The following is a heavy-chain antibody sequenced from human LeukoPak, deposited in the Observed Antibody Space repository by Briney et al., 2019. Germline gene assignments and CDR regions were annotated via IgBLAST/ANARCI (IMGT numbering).Heavy chain of an antibody. V-gene: IGHV4-59*12. CDR3: ARGYYYDSSGLLSHGDYYYYMDV. D-gene: IGHD3-22*01. Sequence: SETLSLTCTVSGGSISSGYWSWIRQPPGKGLEWIGYIYYSGSTNYNPSLKSRVTISVDTSKNQFSLKLSSVTAADTAVYYCARGYYYDSSGLLSHGDYYYYMDVWGKGTTVTISS. CDR2: IYYSGST. J-gene: IGHJ6*03. CDR1: GGSISSGY.